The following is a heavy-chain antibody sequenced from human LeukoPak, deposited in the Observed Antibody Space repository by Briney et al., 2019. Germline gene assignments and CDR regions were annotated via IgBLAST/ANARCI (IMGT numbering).Heavy chain of an antibody. CDR2: IRYDGSNK. J-gene: IGHJ6*03. D-gene: IGHD2-21*02. CDR1: GFTFSSYG. CDR3: AKDPVVTAENYYYYYYMDV. V-gene: IGHV3-30*02. Sequence: GGSLRLSCAASGFTFSSYGMHWVRQAPGKGLEWVAFIRYDGSNKYYADSVKGRFTISRDNSKNTLYLRMNSLRAEDTAVYYCAKDPVVTAENYYYYYYMDVWGKGTTVTISS.